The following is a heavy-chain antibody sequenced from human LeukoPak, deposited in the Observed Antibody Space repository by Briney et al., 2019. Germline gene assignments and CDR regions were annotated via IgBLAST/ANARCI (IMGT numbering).Heavy chain of an antibody. CDR1: GYTFTSYY. CDR2: LDPTDGAT. CDR3: ARDRADYGDYVGYFDL. Sequence: ASVKVSCKASGYTFTSYYMHWMRQAPGQGLEWMGILDPTDGATSYAQKFQGRVTLTRDTSTSTLYIEVTSLTSADTAVYYCARDRADYGDYVGYFDLWGRGTLVTVSS. J-gene: IGHJ2*01. V-gene: IGHV1-46*01. D-gene: IGHD4-17*01.